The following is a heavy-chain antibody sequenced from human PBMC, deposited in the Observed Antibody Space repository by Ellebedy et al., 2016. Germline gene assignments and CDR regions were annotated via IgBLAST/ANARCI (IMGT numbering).Heavy chain of an antibody. Sequence: GESLKISXAASGFIFNIDGMTWVRQAPGKGLEWVATIVFSGTATYYSDSLKGRFIVSRDNAKNSLFLQMNSLRVEDTAVYYCARDGSEWSRDYWGQGTLVTVSS. CDR1: GFIFNIDG. J-gene: IGHJ4*02. CDR3: ARDGSEWSRDY. CDR2: IVFSGTAT. D-gene: IGHD3-3*01. V-gene: IGHV3-21*01.